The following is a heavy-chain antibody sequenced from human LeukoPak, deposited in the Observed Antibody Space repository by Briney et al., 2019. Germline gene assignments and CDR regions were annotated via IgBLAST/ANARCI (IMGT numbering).Heavy chain of an antibody. CDR3: TRDGGSFCDFDY. J-gene: IGHJ4*02. CDR1: GFSFRYFA. CDR2: INTDGRIT. V-gene: IGHV3-64*02. Sequence: GGSLKLSCVGSGFSFRYFAIHWVRQAPGKGLEYVSVINTDGRITYYADSVKGRFTISRDNSKNTVYLQMGSLRGDDMAVYYCTRDGGSFCDFDYWGQGALVTVSS. D-gene: IGHD1-26*01.